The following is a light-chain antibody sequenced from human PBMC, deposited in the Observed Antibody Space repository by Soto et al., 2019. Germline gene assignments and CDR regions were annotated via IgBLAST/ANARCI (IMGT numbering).Light chain of an antibody. CDR3: HQYNNWPRT. J-gene: IGKJ5*01. Sequence: EIVMTQSPATLSVSPGERATLSCRASQSVRHNLAWYQQKPGQAPSLLIYGASTRATGIPARFSGSGSGTEFTLTISSLQSEDFAVYFCHQYNNWPRTFGQGTRLEI. V-gene: IGKV3-15*01. CDR1: QSVRHN. CDR2: GAS.